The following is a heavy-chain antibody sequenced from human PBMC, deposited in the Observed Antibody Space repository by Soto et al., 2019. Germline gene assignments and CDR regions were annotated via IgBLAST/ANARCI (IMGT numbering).Heavy chain of an antibody. J-gene: IGHJ4*02. D-gene: IGHD3-10*01. CDR1: GFTFSSYG. Sequence: QVQLGESGGGVVQPGRSLRLSCAASGFTFSSYGMHWVRQAPGKGLEWVAVIWYDGSNKYYADSVKGRFTISRDNSKNTLYLQMNSLRAEDTAVYYCARERQGGITMVRGVDYWGQGTLVTVS. V-gene: IGHV3-33*01. CDR2: IWYDGSNK. CDR3: ARERQGGITMVRGVDY.